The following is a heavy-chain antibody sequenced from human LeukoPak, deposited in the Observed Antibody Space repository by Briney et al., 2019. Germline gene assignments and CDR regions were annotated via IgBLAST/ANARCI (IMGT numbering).Heavy chain of an antibody. D-gene: IGHD7-27*01. V-gene: IGHV3-72*01. CDR3: ARVRYWGGVDY. J-gene: IGHJ4*02. CDR1: GFTFSNAY. Sequence: GGSLRLSCAASGFTFSNAYMNWVRQAPGKGLEWVGRIRNKVNSYTTEYAASVKDRFTISRDDSKNSLYLQMNSLKTEDTAVYYCARVRYWGGVDYWGQGALVTVSS. CDR2: IRNKVNSYTT.